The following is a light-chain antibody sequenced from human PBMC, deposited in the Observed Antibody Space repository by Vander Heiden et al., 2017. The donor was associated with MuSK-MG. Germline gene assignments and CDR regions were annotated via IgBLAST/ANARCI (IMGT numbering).Light chain of an antibody. Sequence: QSALTQPPSVPRCPGQSITISCTGTSSDVGGYNYVSWYQQHPAKAHNLMIYDVSKRPAVVSHRFSGSTSGNAASLTISGLQAEDEADYYCGSYTSSSSLGFGSGTKVTVL. CDR3: GSYTSSSSLG. CDR1: SSDVGGYNY. J-gene: IGLJ1*01. V-gene: IGLV2-14*01. CDR2: DVS.